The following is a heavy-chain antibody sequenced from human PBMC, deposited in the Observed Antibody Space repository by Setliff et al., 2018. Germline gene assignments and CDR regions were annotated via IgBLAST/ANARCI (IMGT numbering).Heavy chain of an antibody. V-gene: IGHV4-4*02. Sequence: PSETLSLTCAVPGGSISSSNWWSWVRQPPGKGLEWIGEIYHSGSTNYNPSLKSRVTISVDKSKNQFSLKLSPVTAADTAVYYCAREGLTIFGVVIRRNYFDYWGQGTLVTVSS. CDR2: IYHSGST. D-gene: IGHD3-3*01. J-gene: IGHJ4*02. CDR1: GGSISSSNW. CDR3: AREGLTIFGVVIRRNYFDY.